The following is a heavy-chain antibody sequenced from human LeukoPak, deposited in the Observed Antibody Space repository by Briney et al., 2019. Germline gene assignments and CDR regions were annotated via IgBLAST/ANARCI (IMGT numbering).Heavy chain of an antibody. V-gene: IGHV1-18*01. J-gene: IGHJ4*02. CDR2: ISAYNGNT. CDR3: ARDVDTANDY. CDR1: GYTFTSYG. D-gene: IGHD5-18*01. Sequence: GASVKVSCKASGYTFTSYGISWVRQAPGQGLEWMGWISAYNGNTNYAQKLQGRVTITRDTSASTAYMELSSLRSEDTAVYYCARDVDTANDYWGQGTLVTVSS.